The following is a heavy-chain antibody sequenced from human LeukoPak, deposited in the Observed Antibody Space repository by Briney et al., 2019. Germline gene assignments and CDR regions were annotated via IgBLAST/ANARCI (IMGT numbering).Heavy chain of an antibody. V-gene: IGHV4-34*01. CDR3: ARETLAAADY. CDR1: GFTFSSYS. J-gene: IGHJ4*02. CDR2: INHSGST. D-gene: IGHD6-13*01. Sequence: GSLRLSCAASGFTFSSYSMNWVRQAPGKGLEWIGEINHSGSTNYNPSLKSRVTISVDTSKNQFSLKLSSVTAADTAVYYCARETLAAADYWGQGTLVTGSS.